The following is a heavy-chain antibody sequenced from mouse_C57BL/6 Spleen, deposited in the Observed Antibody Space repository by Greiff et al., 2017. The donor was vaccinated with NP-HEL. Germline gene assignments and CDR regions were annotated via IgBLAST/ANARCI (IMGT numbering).Heavy chain of an antibody. D-gene: IGHD2-5*01. V-gene: IGHV3-6*01. Sequence: EVQLQQSGPGLVKPSQSLSLTCSVTGYSITSGYYWNWIRQFPGNKLEWMGYISYDGSNNYNPSLKNRISITRDTSKNQFFLKLNSVTTEDTAVYYCARGGFYSNYAWFAYWGQGTLVTVSA. CDR2: ISYDGSN. CDR1: GYSITSGYY. CDR3: ARGGFYSNYAWFAY. J-gene: IGHJ3*01.